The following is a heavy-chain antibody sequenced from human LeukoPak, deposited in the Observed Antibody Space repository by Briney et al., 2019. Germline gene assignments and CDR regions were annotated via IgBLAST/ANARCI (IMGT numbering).Heavy chain of an antibody. CDR1: GITLSNYG. V-gene: IGHV3-21*04. D-gene: IGHD1-26*01. CDR2: ISSSSSYI. J-gene: IGHJ4*02. Sequence: GGSLRLSCAVSGITLSNYGMSWVRQAPGKGLEWVSSISSSSSYIYYADSVKGRFTISRDNAKNSLYLQMNSLRAEDTAVYYCASGGDWELLPVDYWGQGTRVTVSS. CDR3: ASGGDWELLPVDY.